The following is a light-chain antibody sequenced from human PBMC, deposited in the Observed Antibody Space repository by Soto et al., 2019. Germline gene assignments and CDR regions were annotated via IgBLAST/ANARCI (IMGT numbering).Light chain of an antibody. J-gene: IGKJ4*01. V-gene: IGKV1-12*01. CDR1: QSIYTC. Sequence: DIQMTQSPSSVSASIGDRVTISCRASQSIYTCLDWYQQKPGKAPKLLIYAASSLESGVPSRFSGSGYGTDFTFTISSLQPEDTATYYCQQDDSFPLTFGGGTKVEI. CDR3: QQDDSFPLT. CDR2: AAS.